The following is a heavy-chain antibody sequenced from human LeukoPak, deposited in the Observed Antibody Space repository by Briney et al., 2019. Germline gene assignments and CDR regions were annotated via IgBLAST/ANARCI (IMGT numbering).Heavy chain of an antibody. J-gene: IGHJ5*02. CDR2: INPNSGGT. D-gene: IGHD2-2*01. CDR1: GYIFTGYY. Sequence: ASVKVSCKASGYIFTGYYMHWVRQAPGQGLEWMGWINPNSGGTNYAQKFQGRATMTRDTSISTAYMELSRLRSDDTAVYYCARGAVVPAAIKYNWFDPWGQGTLVTVSS. CDR3: ARGAVVPAAIKYNWFDP. V-gene: IGHV1-2*02.